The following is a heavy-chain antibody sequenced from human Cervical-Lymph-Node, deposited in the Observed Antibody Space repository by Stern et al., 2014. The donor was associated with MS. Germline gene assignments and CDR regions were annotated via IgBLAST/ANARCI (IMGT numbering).Heavy chain of an antibody. CDR2: IIPIFGTA. J-gene: IGHJ4*02. Sequence: QVQLVQSGAEVKKPGSSGKVSCKASGGTFSSYAISWVRQAPGQGLEWMGGIIPIFGTANYAQKFQGRVTITADESTSTAYMELSSLRSEDTAVYYCARESEYYYDSEPYYFDYWGQGTLVTVSS. CDR1: GGTFSSYA. CDR3: ARESEYYYDSEPYYFDY. D-gene: IGHD3-22*01. V-gene: IGHV1-69*01.